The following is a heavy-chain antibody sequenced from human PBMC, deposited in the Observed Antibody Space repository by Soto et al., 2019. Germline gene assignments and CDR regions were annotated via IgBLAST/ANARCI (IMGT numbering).Heavy chain of an antibody. CDR2: ISGSGGST. D-gene: IGHD2-8*02. CDR3: AKDRMLIARGGGVFDY. Sequence: EVQLLESGGGLVQPGGSLRLSCAASGFTFSSYAMSWVRQAPGKGLEWVSAISGSGGSTYYADSVKGRFTISRDNSKNTLYLQMNSLRAEDTAVDYCAKDRMLIARGGGVFDYWGQGALVTVSS. V-gene: IGHV3-23*01. CDR1: GFTFSSYA. J-gene: IGHJ4*02.